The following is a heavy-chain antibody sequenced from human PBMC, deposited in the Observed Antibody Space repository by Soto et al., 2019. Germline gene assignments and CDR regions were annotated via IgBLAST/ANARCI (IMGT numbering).Heavy chain of an antibody. CDR2: IKQDGSEK. Sequence: EVQLVESGGGLVQPGGSLRLSCAASGFTFSSYWMSWVRQAPGKGLEWVANIKQDGSEKYYVDSVKGRFTISRDNAKNSLYLQMNSLRAEDTAVYYCAREDRSSTSYYYYGMDVWGQGTTVTVSS. D-gene: IGHD2-2*01. CDR1: GFTFSSYW. V-gene: IGHV3-7*05. CDR3: AREDRSSTSYYYYGMDV. J-gene: IGHJ6*02.